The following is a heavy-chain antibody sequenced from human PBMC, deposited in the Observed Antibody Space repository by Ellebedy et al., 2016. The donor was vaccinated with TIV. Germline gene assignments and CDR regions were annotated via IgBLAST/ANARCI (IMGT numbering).Heavy chain of an antibody. CDR2: IIPMFGTT. CDR1: GGTFSTYA. Sequence: AASVKVSCKASGGTFSTYAISWVRQAPGEGLEWMGGIIPMFGTTNYAQKFQDRVTITADKSTSTVYMELSSLRSEDTAVYYCARVPSYSSGYELDHWGQGTLVTVSS. CDR3: ARVPSYSSGYELDH. D-gene: IGHD5-18*01. V-gene: IGHV1-69*06. J-gene: IGHJ4*02.